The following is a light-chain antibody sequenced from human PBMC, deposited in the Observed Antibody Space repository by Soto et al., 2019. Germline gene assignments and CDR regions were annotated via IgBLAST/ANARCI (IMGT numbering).Light chain of an antibody. Sequence: LYRRSSVCGSPGQSITISCTGTISDVGGFNYVSWYQLHPGKAPKLMIYEVTNRPSGISNRFSGSKYGNTASLTISGLQAEDEADYYCSSYTSSAYVVFGGGTKVTVL. J-gene: IGLJ2*01. CDR3: SSYTSSAYVV. CDR2: EVT. CDR1: ISDVGGFNY. V-gene: IGLV2-14*01.